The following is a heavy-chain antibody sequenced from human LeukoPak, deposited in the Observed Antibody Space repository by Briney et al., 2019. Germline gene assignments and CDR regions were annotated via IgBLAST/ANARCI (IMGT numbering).Heavy chain of an antibody. Sequence: GGSLRLSCAASGFTFSNYAMSWVRQAPGKGLKWVSAISESGGETYHADSVKGRFTISRDTSKSTLYLQLNSLRAEDTAIYYCAKGIDSTGYYPFDYWGQGTLVTVSS. CDR2: ISESGGET. J-gene: IGHJ4*02. CDR1: GFTFSNYA. V-gene: IGHV3-23*01. CDR3: AKGIDSTGYYPFDY. D-gene: IGHD3-22*01.